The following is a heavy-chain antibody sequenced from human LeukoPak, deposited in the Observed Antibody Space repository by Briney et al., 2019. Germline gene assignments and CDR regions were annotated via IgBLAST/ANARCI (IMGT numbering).Heavy chain of an antibody. V-gene: IGHV1-2*02. J-gene: IGHJ4*02. D-gene: IGHD5-12*01. CDR2: INHNSGGT. CDR1: GYTFTAYY. Sequence: ASVKVSCKASGYTFTAYYMHWVRQAPAQGLEWMGWINHNSGGTNYVQKFQGRVTMTRDTSISTVYMELSTLRSDDTAVYYCARGGGYSYGFGYWGQGTLVTVSS. CDR3: ARGGGYSYGFGY.